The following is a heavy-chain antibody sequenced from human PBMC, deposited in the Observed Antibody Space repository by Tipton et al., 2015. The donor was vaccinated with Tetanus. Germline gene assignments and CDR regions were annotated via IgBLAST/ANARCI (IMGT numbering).Heavy chain of an antibody. CDR2: ISYSGSS. CDR1: SGSIDSYY. J-gene: IGHJ4*02. V-gene: IGHV4-59*01. CDR3: ARSTGSGNDFDN. D-gene: IGHD3-10*01. Sequence: TLSLTCTVSSGSIDSYYWSWIRQPPGKGLEWIGYISYSGSSDYNPSLKSRVTVSEDTSKSQFSLKLSSVTAADTAVYYCARSTGSGNDFDNWGQRVLVAVSS.